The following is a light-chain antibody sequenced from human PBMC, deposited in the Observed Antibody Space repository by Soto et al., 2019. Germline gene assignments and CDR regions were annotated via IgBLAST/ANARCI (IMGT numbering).Light chain of an antibody. J-gene: IGLJ3*02. CDR2: SNN. CDR1: NSNIGADYG. CDR3: AAWDDSLNGLV. V-gene: IGLV1-44*01. Sequence: QSVLTQPPSVSGAPGQRVTISCTGTNSNIGADYGVQWYQQFPGTAPKLLFFSNNQRPSGVPDRFSGSKSGTSASLAISGLQSEDEADYYCAAWDDSLNGLVFGGGTKVTVL.